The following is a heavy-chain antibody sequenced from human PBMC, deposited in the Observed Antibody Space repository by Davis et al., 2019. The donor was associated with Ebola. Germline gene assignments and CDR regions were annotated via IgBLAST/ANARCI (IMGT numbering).Heavy chain of an antibody. CDR2: ISYDGSNK. Sequence: GESLKISCAASGFTFSSYGMHWVRQAPGKGLEWVAVISYDGSNKYYADSVKGRFTISRDNSKNTLYLQMNSLRAEDTAVYYCARGIGFGELIWYGMDVWGKGTTVTVSS. CDR3: ARGIGFGELIWYGMDV. J-gene: IGHJ6*04. D-gene: IGHD3-10*01. CDR1: GFTFSSYG. V-gene: IGHV3-30*03.